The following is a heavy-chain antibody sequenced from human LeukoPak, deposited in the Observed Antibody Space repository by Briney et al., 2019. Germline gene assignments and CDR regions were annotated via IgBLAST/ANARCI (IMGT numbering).Heavy chain of an antibody. D-gene: IGHD4-11*01. J-gene: IGHJ5*02. V-gene: IGHV1-69*13. Sequence: SVKVSCKASGGTFSSYAISWVRQAPGQGLEWMGGIIPIFGTANYAQKFQGRATITADESTSTAYMELSSLRSEDTAVYYCARDPNGLPNLYYSPRSGWFDPWGQGTLVTVSS. CDR3: ARDPNGLPNLYYSPRSGWFDP. CDR1: GGTFSSYA. CDR2: IIPIFGTA.